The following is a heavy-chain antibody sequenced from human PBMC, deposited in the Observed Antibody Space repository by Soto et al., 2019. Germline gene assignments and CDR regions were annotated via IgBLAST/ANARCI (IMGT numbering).Heavy chain of an antibody. D-gene: IGHD2-8*02. CDR2: INHSGST. CDR3: ARDKITGLFDY. J-gene: IGHJ4*02. Sequence: QVQLQQWGAGLLKPSETLSLTCAVYGGSFSGYSWTWIRQPPGTGREWIGEINHSGSTNYNPSLKSRVTISVDTSKNQFSLKLTSVTAADTAVYYCARDKITGLFDYWGQGTLVTVSS. CDR1: GGSFSGYS. V-gene: IGHV4-34*01.